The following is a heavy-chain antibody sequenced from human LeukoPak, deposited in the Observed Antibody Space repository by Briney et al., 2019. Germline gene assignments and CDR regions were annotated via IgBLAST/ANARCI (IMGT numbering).Heavy chain of an antibody. CDR1: GGSVSSGSYY. J-gene: IGHJ3*02. D-gene: IGHD6-13*01. Sequence: SETLSLTCTVSGGSVSSGSYYWSWIRQPPGKGLEWIGYIYYSGSTNYNPSLKSRVTISVDTSKNQFSLKLSSVTAADTAVYYRARDGYTSSWFHDAFDIWGQGTMVTVSS. CDR2: IYYSGST. CDR3: ARDGYTSSWFHDAFDI. V-gene: IGHV4-61*01.